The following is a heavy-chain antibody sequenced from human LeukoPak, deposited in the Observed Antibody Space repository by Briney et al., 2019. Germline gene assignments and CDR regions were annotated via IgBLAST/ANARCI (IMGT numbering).Heavy chain of an antibody. CDR3: ARDRGYCSGGSCSNFDY. CDR2: YSGGST. Sequence: GGSLRLSCAASEFSVGSNYMTWVRQAPGKGLEWVSLYSGGSTYYADSVKGRFTISRDNSKNTLYLQMNSLRAEDTAVYYCARDRGYCSGGSCSNFDYWGQGTLVTVSS. CDR1: EFSVGSNY. V-gene: IGHV3-66*01. J-gene: IGHJ4*02. D-gene: IGHD2-15*01.